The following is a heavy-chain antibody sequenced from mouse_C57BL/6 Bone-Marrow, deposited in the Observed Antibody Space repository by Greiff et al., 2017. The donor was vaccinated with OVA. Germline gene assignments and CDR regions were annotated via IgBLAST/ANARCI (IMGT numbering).Heavy chain of an antibody. V-gene: IGHV1-55*01. CDR1: GYTFTSYW. CDR2: IYPGSGST. D-gene: IGHD1-1*01. J-gene: IGHJ2*01. CDR3: ASSITTVYYFDY. Sequence: VQLQQPGAELVKPGASVKMSCKASGYTFTSYWITWVKQRPGQGLEWIGDIYPGSGSTNYNEKFKSKATLTVDTSSSTAYMQLSSLTSEDSAVYYCASSITTVYYFDYWGQGTTLTVSS.